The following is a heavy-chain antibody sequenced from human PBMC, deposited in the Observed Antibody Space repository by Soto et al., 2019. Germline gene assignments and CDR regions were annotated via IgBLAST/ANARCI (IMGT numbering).Heavy chain of an antibody. CDR3: ARERGAYKHLDY. J-gene: IGHJ4*02. V-gene: IGHV1-18*01. D-gene: IGHD1-1*01. CDR2: INTYNGNI. CDR1: GYMFASYG. Sequence: QVQLVQSGAEVKKPGASVKVSCKVSGYMFASYGISWARQAPGQGLEWMGWINTYNGNIDYAQKFQGRVTMTTDTSTSTAYVEMRGLGSDDSALYYCARERGAYKHLDYWGQGTLVTVSS.